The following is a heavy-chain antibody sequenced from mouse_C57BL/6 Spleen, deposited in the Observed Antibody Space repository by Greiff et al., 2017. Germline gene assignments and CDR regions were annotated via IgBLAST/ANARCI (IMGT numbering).Heavy chain of an antibody. CDR1: GFTFSSYG. CDR2: ISSGGSYT. CDR3: ARRVDLRDYFDY. V-gene: IGHV5-6*02. J-gene: IGHJ2*01. D-gene: IGHD2-12*01. Sequence: EVKLVESGGDLVKPGGSLKLSCAASGFTFSSYGMSWVRQTPDKRLEWVATISSGGSYTYYPDSVKGRFTISRENAKNTLYLQMSSLKSEDTAMYYCARRVDLRDYFDYWGQGTTLTVSS.